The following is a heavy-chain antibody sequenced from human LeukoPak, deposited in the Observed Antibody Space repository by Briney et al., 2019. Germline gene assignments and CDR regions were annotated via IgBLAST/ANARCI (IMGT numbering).Heavy chain of an antibody. CDR2: IYPGDSDT. Sequence: GESLKISCKGSEYSFTSYWIGWLRQMPGKGLEWMGIIYPGDSDTRYSPSFQGQVTISADKSVNTAYLQWSSLKASDTAMYYCAIDSELGAAAGWVDYWGQGTLVTVSS. CDR3: AIDSELGAAAGWVDY. CDR1: EYSFTSYW. D-gene: IGHD6-13*01. J-gene: IGHJ4*02. V-gene: IGHV5-51*01.